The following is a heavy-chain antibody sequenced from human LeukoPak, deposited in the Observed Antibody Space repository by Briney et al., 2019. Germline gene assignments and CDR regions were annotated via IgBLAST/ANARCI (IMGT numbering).Heavy chain of an antibody. CDR3: AREAYYDCSGSLDY. CDR2: INGRGVST. Sequence: QAGGSLRLSCAASGFTFSTYAMSWVRQAPGKGLEWVSCINGRGVSTCYADSVKGRFTISRDNSKNTLYLQMSSLRADDTAIYYCAREAYYDCSGSLDYWGQGTLVTVSS. V-gene: IGHV3-23*01. J-gene: IGHJ4*02. CDR1: GFTFSTYA. D-gene: IGHD3-22*01.